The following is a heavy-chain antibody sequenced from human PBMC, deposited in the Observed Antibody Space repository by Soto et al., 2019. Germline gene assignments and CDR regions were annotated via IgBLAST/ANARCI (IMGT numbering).Heavy chain of an antibody. CDR1: GGTFNTYG. D-gene: IGHD3-10*01. J-gene: IGHJ4*02. CDR3: AREVQVHTPAFVY. V-gene: IGHV1-69*19. CDR2: ISPMFGAA. Sequence: QVQLVQSGAEMKKPGSSVKVSCQSSGGTFNTYGMNWVRQAPGQGPEWMGDISPMFGAANYAPKFQGRVTITADESTDTSYMQLSSLTSEDTALYFCAREVQVHTPAFVYWGQGTLVTVSS.